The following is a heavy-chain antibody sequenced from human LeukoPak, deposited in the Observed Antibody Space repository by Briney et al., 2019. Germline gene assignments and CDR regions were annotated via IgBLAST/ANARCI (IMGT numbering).Heavy chain of an antibody. J-gene: IGHJ4*02. D-gene: IGHD6-13*01. CDR2: VNHSGST. V-gene: IGHV4-34*01. CDR1: GGSFSGYY. Sequence: SETLSLTCAVYGGSFSGYYWSWIRQPPGKGLEWIGEVNHSGSTNYNPSLKSRVTISVDTSKNQFSLKLSSVTAADTAVYYCATRIGNSSSWTLYYFDYWGQGTLVTVSS. CDR3: ATRIGNSSSWTLYYFDY.